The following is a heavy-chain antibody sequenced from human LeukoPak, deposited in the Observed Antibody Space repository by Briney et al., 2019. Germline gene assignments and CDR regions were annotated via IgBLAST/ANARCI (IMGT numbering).Heavy chain of an antibody. J-gene: IGHJ5*02. CDR1: GFTLSTYW. Sequence: GGSLSLSCEASGFTLSTYWMHWVCQAPGKGLLWVSRINSVGSSTTYADSVKGRFTISRDNAKNTLYLQINSLIAEDTALYYCATDYYDSSGYGFDPWGQGTLVTVSS. V-gene: IGHV3-74*01. CDR2: INSVGSST. D-gene: IGHD3-22*01. CDR3: ATDYYDSSGYGFDP.